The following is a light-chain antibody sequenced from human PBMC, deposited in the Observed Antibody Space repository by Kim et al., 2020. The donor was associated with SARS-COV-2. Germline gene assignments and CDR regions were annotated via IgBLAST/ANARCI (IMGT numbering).Light chain of an antibody. CDR3: QQYVTSPYT. V-gene: IGKV3-20*01. Sequence: EIVLTQSPGTLSLAPGERATLSCGASQSISSYLGWYQQKAGQSPRLLIFGASSRATGIPDRFSGSGSGTDFTLTISRLEPEDSAVYYCQQYVTSPYTFGQGTKLEI. CDR2: GAS. CDR1: QSISSY. J-gene: IGKJ2*01.